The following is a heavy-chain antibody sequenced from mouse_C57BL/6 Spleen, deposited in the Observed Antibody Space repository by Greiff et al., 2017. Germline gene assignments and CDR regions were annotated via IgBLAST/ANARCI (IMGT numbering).Heavy chain of an antibody. V-gene: IGHV14-4*01. Sequence: VQLQQSGAELVRPGASVKLSCTASGFNIKDDYMHWVKQRPEQGLEWLGWIDPENGDTEYASKFQGKATITADTSSNTAYLQLSSLTSEDTAVYYCTRVTTVVAEDYWGQGTTLTVSA. CDR1: GFNIKDDY. CDR3: TRVTTVVAEDY. J-gene: IGHJ2*01. D-gene: IGHD1-1*01. CDR2: IDPENGDT.